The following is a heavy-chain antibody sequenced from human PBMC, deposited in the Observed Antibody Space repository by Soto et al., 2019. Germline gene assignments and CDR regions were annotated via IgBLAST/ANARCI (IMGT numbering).Heavy chain of an antibody. J-gene: IGHJ6*02. CDR3: ARVTDYYDSSGYSLDYGMHV. CDR1: GYSFTSYW. Sequence: PVESLKISCKGSGYSFTSYWISWVRQMPGKGLEWMGRIDPSDSYTNYSPSFQGHVTISADKSISTAYLQWSSLKASDTAMYYCARVTDYYDSSGYSLDYGMHVWGQGPTVTVSS. CDR2: IDPSDSYT. V-gene: IGHV5-10-1*01. D-gene: IGHD3-22*01.